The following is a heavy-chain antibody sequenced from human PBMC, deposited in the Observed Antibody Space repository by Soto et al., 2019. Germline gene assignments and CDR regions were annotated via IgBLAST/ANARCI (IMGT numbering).Heavy chain of an antibody. V-gene: IGHV3-21*01. CDR3: ARDVSRGGFDY. CDR1: GFTFSSYS. J-gene: IGHJ4*02. Sequence: GGSLRLSCAASGFTFSSYSMNWVRQAPGKGLEWVSSISSSSSYIYYADSVKGRFTISRDNAKNSLYLQMNSLRAEDTAVYDCARDVSRGGFDYWGQGPLVTVSS. CDR2: ISSSSSYI. D-gene: IGHD3-16*01.